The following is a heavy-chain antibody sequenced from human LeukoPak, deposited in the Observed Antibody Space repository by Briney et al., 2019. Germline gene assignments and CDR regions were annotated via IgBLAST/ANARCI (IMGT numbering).Heavy chain of an antibody. V-gene: IGHV3-21*01. J-gene: IGHJ4*02. D-gene: IGHD3-10*01. Sequence: GGSLRLSCAASGFTFSSYSMNWVRQAPGKGLEWVSSISSSSYIYYADSVKGRFTISRDNAKNSLYLQMNSLRAEDTAVYYCARDSLYGSGSYYNVVYWGQGTLVTVSS. CDR2: ISSSSYI. CDR1: GFTFSSYS. CDR3: ARDSLYGSGSYYNVVY.